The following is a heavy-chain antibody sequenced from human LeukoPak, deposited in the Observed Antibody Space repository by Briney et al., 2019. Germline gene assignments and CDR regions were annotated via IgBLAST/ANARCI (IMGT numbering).Heavy chain of an antibody. J-gene: IGHJ5*01. V-gene: IGHV3-21*01. D-gene: IGHD3-10*01. CDR3: ARDRVVSGRFGEVAS. CDR2: ISSSSTYI. CDR1: GFTFSSYS. Sequence: GGSLRLSCAASGFTFSSYSMNWVRQAPGKGLEWVSFISSSSTYIYYADSVKGRFTISRDDAKNSLYLQMSSLRADNTAVYYCARDRVVSGRFGEVASWGQGTLVTVSS.